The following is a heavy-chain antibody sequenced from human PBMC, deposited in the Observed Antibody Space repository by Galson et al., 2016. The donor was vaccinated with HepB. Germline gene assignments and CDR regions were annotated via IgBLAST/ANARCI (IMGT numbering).Heavy chain of an antibody. J-gene: IGHJ4*02. CDR3: AKEVGRHLPQGD. Sequence: SLRLSCAASGFTFSGYAIHWVRQASGKGLDWVAVLSRDGTIAFYADSVKGRFTVSRDNSKNTFFLEMNSLRIEDTAVYYCAKEVGRHLPQGDGGQGTLVSVSP. CDR1: GFTFSGYA. D-gene: IGHD1-26*01. CDR2: LSRDGTIA. V-gene: IGHV3-30*18.